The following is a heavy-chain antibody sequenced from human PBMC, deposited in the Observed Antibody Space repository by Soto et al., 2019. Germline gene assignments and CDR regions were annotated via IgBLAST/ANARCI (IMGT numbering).Heavy chain of an antibody. J-gene: IGHJ4*02. CDR2: IKQDGSEK. CDR3: ARVLRYFDWFTRDTLVYFDY. D-gene: IGHD3-9*01. V-gene: IGHV3-7*01. Sequence: GGSLRLSCAASGFTFSSYWMSWVRQAPGKGLEWVANIKQDGSEKYYVDSVKGRFTISRDNAKNSLYLQMNSLRAEDTAVYYCARVLRYFDWFTRDTLVYFDYWGQGTLVTVSS. CDR1: GFTFSSYW.